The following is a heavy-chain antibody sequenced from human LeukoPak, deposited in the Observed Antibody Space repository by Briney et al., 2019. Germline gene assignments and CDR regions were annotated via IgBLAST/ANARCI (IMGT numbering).Heavy chain of an antibody. CDR1: GFTLSTYA. CDR3: ARDLFPVDSSGYFPFDY. Sequence: GGSLRLPCAASGFTLSTYAMSWVRQAPGKGLEWVAVISYDGSNKYYTDSVKGRFTISRDNSKTTLYLQMNSLRAEDTAVYYCARDLFPVDSSGYFPFDYWGQGTLVTVSS. V-gene: IGHV3-30-3*01. J-gene: IGHJ4*02. CDR2: ISYDGSNK. D-gene: IGHD3-22*01.